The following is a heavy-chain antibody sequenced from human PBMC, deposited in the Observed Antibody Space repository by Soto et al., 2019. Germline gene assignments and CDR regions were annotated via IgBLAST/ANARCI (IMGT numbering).Heavy chain of an antibody. V-gene: IGHV1-8*01. CDR1: EDTFTHYD. CDR3: VRRVASGHRSWFDP. J-gene: IGHJ5*02. D-gene: IGHD2-21*01. CDR2: MNPNTGNI. Sequence: QVELVQSGAEVKKPGASVKVSCQASEDTFTHYDINWVRLATGQGLEWMGWMNPNTGNIDYAHKFQGRVTMTRDTSTRTVYMELSSLRSDDTAVYYCVRRVASGHRSWFDPWGHGTLVTVSS.